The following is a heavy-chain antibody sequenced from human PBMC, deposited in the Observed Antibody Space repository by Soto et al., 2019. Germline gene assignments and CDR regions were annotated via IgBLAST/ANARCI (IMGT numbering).Heavy chain of an antibody. V-gene: IGHV1-24*01. CDR1: GYTLTELS. J-gene: IGHJ4*02. Sequence: ASVKVSCKVSGYTLTELSMHWVRQAPGKGLEWMGGFDPEDGETIYAQKFQGRVTMTEDTSTDTAYMELSSLRSEDTAVYYCATGRYSSSWYELDYWGQGTLVTVSS. CDR2: FDPEDGET. CDR3: ATGRYSSSWYELDY. D-gene: IGHD6-13*01.